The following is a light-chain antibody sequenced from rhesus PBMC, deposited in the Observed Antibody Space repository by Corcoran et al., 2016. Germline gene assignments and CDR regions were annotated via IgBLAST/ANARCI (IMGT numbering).Light chain of an antibody. CDR3: QQHHTTPRT. CDR1: QDSSIW. CDR2: KAS. Sequence: DIQMTQSPSSLSASVGDRVTITCRASQDSSIWLAWYQQKPGKAPNLLIYKASTLQSGVQSRFSGSGSGTEFTLTISSLQPEDFATYYCQQHHTTPRTFGQGTKVEIK. J-gene: IGKJ1*01. V-gene: IGKV1-21*01.